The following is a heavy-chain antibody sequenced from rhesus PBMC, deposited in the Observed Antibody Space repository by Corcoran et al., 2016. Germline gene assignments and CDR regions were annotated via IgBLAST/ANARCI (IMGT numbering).Heavy chain of an antibody. J-gene: IGHJ4*01. CDR1: GGSISDSYY. CDR2: IYGISRST. V-gene: IGHV4S18*01. D-gene: IGHD5-12*01. CDR3: ARDLARYSYSCFGY. Sequence: QVQLQESGPGLVKPSETLSLTCAVSGGSISDSYYWNWIRQPTGKGLEWIGNIYGISRSTNNNPSLKRRVTMSEAAPKNQFSLKLITVTSSDTAVYYCARDLARYSYSCFGYWGQGVLVTVSS.